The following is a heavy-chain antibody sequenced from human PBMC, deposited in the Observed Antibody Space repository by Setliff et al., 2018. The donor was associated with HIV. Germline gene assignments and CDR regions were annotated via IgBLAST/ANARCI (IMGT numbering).Heavy chain of an antibody. V-gene: IGHV1-2*02. Sequence: ASVKVSCKASGYTFTDYFMHWVRQAPGQGLEWVGWISPNNGDTTIPQRFRGRVTMTRDTSINTAYMELSRLRSDDTAVYYCARGDNTRDYYHMDGWGKGATVPGSS. CDR1: GYTFTDYF. J-gene: IGHJ6*03. D-gene: IGHD2-15*01. CDR3: ARGDNTRDYYHMDG. CDR2: ISPNNGDT.